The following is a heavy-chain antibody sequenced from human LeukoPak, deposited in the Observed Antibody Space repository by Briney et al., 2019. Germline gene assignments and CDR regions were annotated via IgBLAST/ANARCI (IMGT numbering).Heavy chain of an antibody. CDR2: ISGRGTSI. CDR1: GLTFTNYA. D-gene: IGHD3-3*01. V-gene: IGHV3-23*01. J-gene: IGHJ4*02. CDR3: VRNDTSGVGLDY. Sequence: GESLRLSCAASGLTFTNYAMSWVRQAPGKGLEWVSNISGRGTSINYADSVKGRFSISRDNSKNTMYLQMNSLRAEDTAVYYCVRNDTSGVGLDYWGQGTLVTVSS.